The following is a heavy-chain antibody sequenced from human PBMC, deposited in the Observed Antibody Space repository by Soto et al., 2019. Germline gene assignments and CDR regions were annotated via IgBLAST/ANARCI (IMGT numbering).Heavy chain of an antibody. CDR2: VSHDGRNT. J-gene: IGHJ4*02. V-gene: IGHV3-30*18. Sequence: PGGSLRLSCAASGFTFSDYAMHWVRQAPGKGLEWVAVVSHDGRNTHYADSVKGRFTISRDSSKNTVSLVMTSLRAEDTAVYYCAKGGRQWLVTSDFNYWGQGALVTVSS. CDR3: AKGGRQWLVTSDFNY. CDR1: GFTFSDYA. D-gene: IGHD6-19*01.